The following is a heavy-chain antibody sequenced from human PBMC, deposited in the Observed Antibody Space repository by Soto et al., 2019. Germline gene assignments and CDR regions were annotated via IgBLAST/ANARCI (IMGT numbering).Heavy chain of an antibody. CDR2: IYHSGTT. J-gene: IGHJ4*02. V-gene: IGHV4-38-2*02. D-gene: IGHD5-18*01. CDR3: ARDTYSYGSEVAK. Sequence: XASLSLTCTVCGYCISNGYYWCWIRQSPEKGLEWIGTIYHSGTTYYNPSLKSRVIMSIDTSKNQFSLNLNSVTAADTAVYYCARDTYSYGSEVAKWAQGTLVTVSS. CDR1: GYCISNGYY.